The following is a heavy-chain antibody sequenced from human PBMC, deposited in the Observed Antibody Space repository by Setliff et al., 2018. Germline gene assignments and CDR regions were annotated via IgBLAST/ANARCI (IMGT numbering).Heavy chain of an antibody. V-gene: IGHV4-39*01. CDR2: IYYSGST. D-gene: IGHD3-22*01. CDR3: ASFQGNYYYDSSGYYYFDY. CDR1: GGSFSTYY. Sequence: SETLSLTCAVYGGSFSTYYWIWIRQPPGKGLEWIGSIYYSGSTYYNPSLKSRVTISVDTSKNQFSLKLSSVTAADTAVYYCASFQGNYYYDSSGYYYFDYWGQGTLVTVSS. J-gene: IGHJ4*02.